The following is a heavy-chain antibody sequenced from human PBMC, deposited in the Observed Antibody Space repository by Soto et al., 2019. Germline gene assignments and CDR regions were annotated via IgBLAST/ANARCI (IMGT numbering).Heavy chain of an antibody. CDR3: ARGLFNIDF. V-gene: IGHV1-18*01. Sequence: QVQLVQSGAEVMKPGASLKVSCEASGYGFTTYGITWVRQAPGQGLEWMGWISANNGNTNYAGRFQGRLMMTTDTSTSTAYMELRSLRSDDTAVYYCARGLFNIDFWGQGTLVTVSS. J-gene: IGHJ4*02. CDR1: GYGFTTYG. CDR2: ISANNGNT.